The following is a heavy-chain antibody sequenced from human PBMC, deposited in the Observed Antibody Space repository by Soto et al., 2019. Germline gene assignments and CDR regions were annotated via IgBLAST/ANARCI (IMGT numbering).Heavy chain of an antibody. V-gene: IGHV4-59*08. CDR2: IYYSGST. CDR3: ASFKYSSSWLNWFDP. D-gene: IGHD6-13*01. Sequence: SETLSLTCTVSGGSISSYYWSWIRQPPGKGLEWIGYIYYSGSTNYNPSLKSRVTISVDTSKNQFSLKLSSVTAADTAVYYCASFKYSSSWLNWFDPWGQGTLVTVSS. CDR1: GGSISSYY. J-gene: IGHJ5*02.